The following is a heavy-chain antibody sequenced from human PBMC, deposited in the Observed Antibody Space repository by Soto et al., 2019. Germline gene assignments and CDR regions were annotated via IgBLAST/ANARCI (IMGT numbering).Heavy chain of an antibody. J-gene: IGHJ5*02. CDR1: GFSFSSYG. V-gene: IGHV3-23*01. CDR3: ARGQDDYGDSDVWFDP. D-gene: IGHD4-17*01. Sequence: EEQLLESGGGLVQPGGSLRLSCAASGFSFSSYGMSWVRQAPGKGLEWVSGISGGGDSTYYADSVKGRFTISRDKSKNTLYLQMNSLRAEDMAVYYCARGQDDYGDSDVWFDPWGQGTLVSVSS. CDR2: ISGGGDST.